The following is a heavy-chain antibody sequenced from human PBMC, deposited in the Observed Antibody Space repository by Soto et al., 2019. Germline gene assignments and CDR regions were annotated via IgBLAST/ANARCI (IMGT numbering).Heavy chain of an antibody. V-gene: IGHV3-23*01. CDR2: IIGSGGST. CDR3: AKSFFEEYCSGGSCYSSHYFDY. D-gene: IGHD2-15*01. J-gene: IGHJ4*02. CDR1: GFTFSSYA. Sequence: GGPLSLSCAASGFTFSSYAMSWVRQAPGKGLEWVSAIIGSGGSTYYADSVKGRFTISRDNSKHTMYLQNNSLRAEDTAVYYCAKSFFEEYCSGGSCYSSHYFDYWGQGTLVTVSS.